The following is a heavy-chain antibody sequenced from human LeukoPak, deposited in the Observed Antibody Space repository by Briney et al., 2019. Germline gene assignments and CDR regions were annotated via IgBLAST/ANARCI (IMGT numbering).Heavy chain of an antibody. V-gene: IGHV1-3*01. CDR3: ARGGSTVVVPAAMPFDY. J-gene: IGHJ4*02. CDR1: GYTSTSYA. D-gene: IGHD2-2*01. CDR2: INAGNGNT. Sequence: GASVKVSCKASGYTSTSYAMHWVRQAPGQRLEWMGWINAGNGNTKYSQKFQGRVTITRDTSASTAYMELSSLRSEDTAVYYCARGGSTVVVPAAMPFDYWGQGTLVTVSS.